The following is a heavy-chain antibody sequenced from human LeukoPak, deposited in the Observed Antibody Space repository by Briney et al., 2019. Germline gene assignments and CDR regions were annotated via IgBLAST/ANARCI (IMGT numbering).Heavy chain of an antibody. CDR1: GFTFSDYY. J-gene: IGHJ3*02. D-gene: IGHD3-16*01. V-gene: IGHV3-11*06. CDR3: ASRWGDALDI. CDR2: ISSSSSYT. Sequence: GGSLRLSCAASGFTFSDYYMSWIRQAPGKGLEWVSYISSSSSYTNYADSVKGRFTISRDNAKNSLYLQMNSLRAEDTAVYYCASRWGDALDIWGQGTMVTVSS.